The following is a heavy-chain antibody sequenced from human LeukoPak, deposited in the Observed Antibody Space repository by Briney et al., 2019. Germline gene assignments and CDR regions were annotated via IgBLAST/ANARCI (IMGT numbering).Heavy chain of an antibody. D-gene: IGHD3-3*01. CDR3: ARADFIDAGPYLIGP. CDR1: GYSFTDYY. Sequence: ASVKVSCKTSGYSFTDYYIHWVRQAPGQGLEWMGWINTKSGRTSSARKFQGRVTMTRDPSITAVYMDMAWLTSDDTAIYFCARADFIDAGPYLIGPWGQGTLVTVSS. V-gene: IGHV1-2*02. CDR2: INTKSGRT. J-gene: IGHJ5*02.